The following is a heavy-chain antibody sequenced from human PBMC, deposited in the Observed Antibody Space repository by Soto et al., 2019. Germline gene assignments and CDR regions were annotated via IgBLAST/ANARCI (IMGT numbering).Heavy chain of an antibody. V-gene: IGHV3-23*01. D-gene: IGHD2-15*01. CDR3: AKDSDCSGGSCYLIWFDP. J-gene: IGHJ5*02. Sequence: GGSLRLSCAASGFTFSIYAMSWFRQAPGKGLEWVSAISGSGGSTYYADSVKGRFTISRDNSKNTLYLQMNSLRAEDTAVYYCAKDSDCSGGSCYLIWFDPWGQGTPVTVSS. CDR2: ISGSGGST. CDR1: GFTFSIYA.